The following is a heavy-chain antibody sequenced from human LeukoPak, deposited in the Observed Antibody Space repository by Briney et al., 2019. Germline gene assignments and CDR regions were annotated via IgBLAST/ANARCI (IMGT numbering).Heavy chain of an antibody. CDR2: IIPILGIA. CDR1: GGTFSSYT. V-gene: IGHV1-69*02. J-gene: IGHJ4*02. D-gene: IGHD2-2*02. CDR3: ARALSDTSGVDY. Sequence: ASVKVSCKASGGTFSSYTISWVRQAPGQGPEWMGRIIPILGIANYAQKFQGRVTITADKSTSTAYMELSSLRSEDTAVYYCARALSDTSGVDYWGQGTLVTVSS.